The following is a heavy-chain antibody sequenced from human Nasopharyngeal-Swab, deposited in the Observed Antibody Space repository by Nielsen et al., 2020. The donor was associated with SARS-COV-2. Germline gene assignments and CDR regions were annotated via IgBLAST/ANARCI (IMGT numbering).Heavy chain of an antibody. Sequence: SETLSLTCTVSGGSISSYYWSWIRQPPGKGLKWIGYIYYSGSTNYNPSLKSRVTISVDTSKNQFSLKLSSVTAADTAVYYCARAGVGGTFDIWGQGTMFTVSS. J-gene: IGHJ3*02. D-gene: IGHD3-16*01. CDR1: GGSISSYY. CDR2: IYYSGST. CDR3: ARAGVGGTFDI. V-gene: IGHV4-59*01.